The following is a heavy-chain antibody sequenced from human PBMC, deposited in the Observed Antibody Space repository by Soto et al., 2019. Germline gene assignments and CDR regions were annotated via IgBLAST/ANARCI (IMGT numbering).Heavy chain of an antibody. CDR1: GGTFGSYI. CDR2: IIPIFSTA. Sequence: QVQLVQSGAEVKKPGSPVKVSCKASGGTFGSYIISWVRQVPGQGLEWMGGIIPIFSTANYAQKFQGRVTITADESTSTAYMELNSLRSEDTAVYYCAILSGGEAFDIWGQGTMVTVSP. J-gene: IGHJ3*02. V-gene: IGHV1-69*12. CDR3: AILSGGEAFDI. D-gene: IGHD2-15*01.